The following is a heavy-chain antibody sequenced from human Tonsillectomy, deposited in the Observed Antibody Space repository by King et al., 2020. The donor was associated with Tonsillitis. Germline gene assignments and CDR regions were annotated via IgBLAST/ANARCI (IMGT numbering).Heavy chain of an antibody. CDR2: IKQDGSET. CDR1: GFTFGSFW. V-gene: IGHV3-7*01. J-gene: IGHJ6*03. Sequence: QLVQSGGGLVQPGGSLRVSCAASGFTFGSFWMSCVRQAPGRGLEWVANIKQDGSETNFLDSVEGRVPIPRDTAKKSLYLKMKSLRAEDTAVYYCAREFRVVIGTKYYFYYMDVWGKGTTVTVSS. CDR3: AREFRVVIGTKYYFYYMDV. D-gene: IGHD3-22*01.